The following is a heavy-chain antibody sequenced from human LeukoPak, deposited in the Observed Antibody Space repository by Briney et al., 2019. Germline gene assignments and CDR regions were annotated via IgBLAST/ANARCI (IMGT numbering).Heavy chain of an antibody. J-gene: IGHJ4*02. D-gene: IGHD2-21*02. V-gene: IGHV4-39*01. CDR2: IYYSGST. CDR3: ARNPIVVVTAGIDY. CDR1: GGSISSSSYY. Sequence: SETLSLTCTVSGGSISSSSYYWGWIRQPPGKGLEWTGSIYYSGSTYYNPSLKSRVTISVDTSKNQFSLKLSSVTAADTAVYYCARNPIVVVTAGIDYWGQGTLVTVSS.